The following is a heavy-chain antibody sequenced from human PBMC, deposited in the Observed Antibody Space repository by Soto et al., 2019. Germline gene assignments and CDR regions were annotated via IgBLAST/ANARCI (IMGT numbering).Heavy chain of an antibody. CDR2: ISHSGTT. CDR3: ARGECSSVYCFTRWALDF. D-gene: IGHD2-2*01. CDR1: GGNFSGYY. J-gene: IGHJ3*01. V-gene: IGHV4-34*01. Sequence: SVTMCVTSEVHGGNFSGYYVTWIRKKTGKGLEWIGEISHSGTTNYQPSLTSRVTISADPSKKEFSLNLTSVTAADSGVYYCARGECSSVYCFTRWALDFWGQGTVVTVSS.